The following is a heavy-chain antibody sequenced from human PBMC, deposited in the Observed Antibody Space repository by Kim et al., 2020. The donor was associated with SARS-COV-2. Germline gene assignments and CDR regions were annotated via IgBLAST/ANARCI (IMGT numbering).Heavy chain of an antibody. CDR2: IYYSGST. CDR1: GGSVSSGSYY. CDR3: ARDSSGWYRPYYFDY. D-gene: IGHD6-19*01. Sequence: SETLSLTCTVSGGSVSSGSYYWSWIRQPPGKGLEWIGYIYYSGSTNYNPSLKSRVTISVDTSKNQFSLKLSSVTAADTAVYYCARDSSGWYRPYYFDYWGQGTLVTVSS. J-gene: IGHJ4*02. V-gene: IGHV4-61*01.